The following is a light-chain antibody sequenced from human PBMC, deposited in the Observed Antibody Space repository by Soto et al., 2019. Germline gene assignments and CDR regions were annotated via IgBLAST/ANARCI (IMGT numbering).Light chain of an antibody. J-gene: IGKJ1*01. CDR1: QTINSW. V-gene: IGKV1-5*01. CDR3: QQYDSYSSGP. CDR2: DAS. Sequence: DIQMTESPSTLSASVGDRVTITCRASQTINSWLAWYQQKPGKAPKVLIFDASNLKTGVPSRFSGSGSGTEFTLTISNLQPDDFATYYCQQYDSYSSGPFGQGTKVDI.